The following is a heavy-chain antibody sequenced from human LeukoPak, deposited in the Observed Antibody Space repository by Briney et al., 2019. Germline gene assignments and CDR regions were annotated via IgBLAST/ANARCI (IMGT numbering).Heavy chain of an antibody. Sequence: PSETLSLTCAVSGYSISSSYYWGWIRQPPGKGLEWIATIYHSGITYYKTSLKSRVTISVDTSKNQFSLKLTSVTAADTAVYYCARVDLLRGVIVRGFDYWGQGTLVTVSP. CDR1: GYSISSSYY. V-gene: IGHV4-38-2*01. D-gene: IGHD3-10*01. CDR2: IYHSGIT. CDR3: ARVDLLRGVIVRGFDY. J-gene: IGHJ4*02.